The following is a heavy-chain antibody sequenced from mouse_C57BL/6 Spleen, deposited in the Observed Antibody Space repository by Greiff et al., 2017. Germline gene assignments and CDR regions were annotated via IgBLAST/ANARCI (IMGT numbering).Heavy chain of an antibody. V-gene: IGHV1-52*01. CDR2: IDPSDSET. J-gene: IGHJ2*01. Sequence: QVQLQQPGAELVRPGSSVKLSCKASGYTFTSYWMHWVKQRPIQGLEWIGNIDPSDSETHYNQKFKDKATLTVDKSSSTAYMQISSLTSEDSAVYYCARYITTVAYFDYWGKGTTLTVSS. CDR3: ARYITTVAYFDY. D-gene: IGHD1-1*01. CDR1: GYTFTSYW.